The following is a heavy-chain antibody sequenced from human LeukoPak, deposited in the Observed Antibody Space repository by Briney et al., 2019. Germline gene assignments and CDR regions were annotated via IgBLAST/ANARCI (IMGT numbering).Heavy chain of an antibody. CDR1: GYSISSGYY. V-gene: IGHV4-38-2*02. CDR3: ARASMYFQH. Sequence: PSETLSLTCTVSGYSISSGYYWGWIRQPPGKGLEWIGSIYHSGSTYYNPSLKSRVTISVDRSKNQFSLKLSSVTAADTAVYYCARASMYFQHWGQGTLVTVSS. CDR2: IYHSGST. J-gene: IGHJ1*01. D-gene: IGHD2/OR15-2a*01.